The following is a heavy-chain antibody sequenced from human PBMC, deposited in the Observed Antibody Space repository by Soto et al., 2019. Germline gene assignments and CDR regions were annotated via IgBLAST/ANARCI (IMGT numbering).Heavy chain of an antibody. V-gene: IGHV3-23*01. J-gene: IGHJ4*02. CDR2: TSGGAGST. D-gene: IGHD6-19*01. CDR3: AKGRYRIGWYDPYFDY. Sequence: EVQLLEAGGGLVQPGGSLRLSCAASGFTFNSSAMSWVRKAPGKGLEWVSTTSGGAGSTYYADSVKGRFTISRDNSKNTLYLQMNSLRADDTAVYYCAKGRYRIGWYDPYFDYWGQGTLVTVSS. CDR1: GFTFNSSA.